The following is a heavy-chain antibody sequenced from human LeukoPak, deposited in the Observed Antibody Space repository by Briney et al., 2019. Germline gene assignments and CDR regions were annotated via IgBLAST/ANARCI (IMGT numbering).Heavy chain of an antibody. CDR1: GGSFSVYY. V-gene: IGHV4-34*01. J-gene: IGHJ4*02. Sequence: KPSETLSLTCAVYGGSFSVYYWSGVRQPPGKGLEWIGEINRSGSTKYNPSLKSRVTISVDTSKNQFSLKLSSVTAADTAVYYCATGDGYCDGGTCYSYFDYWGQGTLVTVSS. CDR2: INRSGST. D-gene: IGHD2-15*01. CDR3: ATGDGYCDGGTCYSYFDY.